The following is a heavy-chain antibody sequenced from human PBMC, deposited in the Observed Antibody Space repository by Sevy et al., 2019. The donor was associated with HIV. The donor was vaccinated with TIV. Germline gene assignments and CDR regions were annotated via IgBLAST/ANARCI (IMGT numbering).Heavy chain of an antibody. CDR1: GFTFGDYA. CDR3: TRWKGAQSIFDY. Sequence: GGSLRLSCTGSGFTFGDYAMNWVRQAPGKGLEWAAFLKSTADGGTEDHAASLKGRFSISRDDSKNIAYLQMNDLKTEDTGVYYSTRWKGAQSIFDYWGQGALVTVSS. CDR2: LKSTADGGTE. V-gene: IGHV3-49*04. J-gene: IGHJ4*02. D-gene: IGHD1-1*01.